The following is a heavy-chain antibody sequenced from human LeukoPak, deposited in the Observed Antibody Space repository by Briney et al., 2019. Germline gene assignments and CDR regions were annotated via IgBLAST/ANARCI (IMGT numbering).Heavy chain of an antibody. CDR1: GITFSSYG. J-gene: IGHJ4*02. D-gene: IGHD3-22*01. Sequence: PGGSLRLSCVASGITFSSYGMRWVRQAPGKGLEWVAVISYDGSKKYYADSVKGRFTISRDNSKNTLYLQMNSLRAEDTAVYYCAGDSSGYPADYWGQGTLVTVSS. CDR3: AGDSSGYPADY. V-gene: IGHV3-30*03. CDR2: ISYDGSKK.